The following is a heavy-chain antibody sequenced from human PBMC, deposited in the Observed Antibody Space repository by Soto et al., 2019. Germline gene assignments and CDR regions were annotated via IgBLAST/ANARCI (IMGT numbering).Heavy chain of an antibody. Sequence: ASVKVSCKASGYTFTSYYMHWVRQAPGQGLERMGIINPSGVSTSYEQNFQGRVTMTREPSTSTVYLDLRSLRSEDTAVYYCARGNFPGPLDSPTYWGQGTLVTVS. CDR3: ARGNFPGPLDSPTY. J-gene: IGHJ4*02. D-gene: IGHD3-22*01. CDR1: GYTFTSYY. V-gene: IGHV1-46*01. CDR2: INPSGVST.